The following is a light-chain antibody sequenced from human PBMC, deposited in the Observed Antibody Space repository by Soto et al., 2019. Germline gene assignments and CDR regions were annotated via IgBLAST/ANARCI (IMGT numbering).Light chain of an antibody. CDR2: EVS. CDR3: SSFASGSTLYV. J-gene: IGLJ1*01. CDR1: SSDIGRHKY. Sequence: QSALTQPASVSRSPGQSITISCTGSSSDIGRHKYVSWYQHHPGKAPKLIIYEVSNRPSGVSSRFSGSKSGNTASLTISGLQAEDEADSHCSSFASGSTLYVFGTGTKLTVL. V-gene: IGLV2-14*01.